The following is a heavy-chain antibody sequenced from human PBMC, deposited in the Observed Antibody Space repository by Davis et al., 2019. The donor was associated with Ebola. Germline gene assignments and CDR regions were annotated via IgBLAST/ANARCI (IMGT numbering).Heavy chain of an antibody. CDR1: GYSFTSYW. D-gene: IGHD3-22*01. Sequence: GGSLRLSCKGSGYSFTSYWISWVRQLPGKGLEWMGRIDPSDSYTNYSPSFQGHVTISADKSISTAYLQWSSLKASDTAMYYCARHDYYDSSDYWGQGTLVTVSS. CDR3: ARHDYYDSSDY. J-gene: IGHJ4*02. V-gene: IGHV5-10-1*01. CDR2: IDPSDSYT.